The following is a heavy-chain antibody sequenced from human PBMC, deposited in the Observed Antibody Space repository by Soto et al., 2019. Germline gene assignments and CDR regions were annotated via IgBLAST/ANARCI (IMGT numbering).Heavy chain of an antibody. D-gene: IGHD2-15*01. CDR3: AKDRASFHIVVVVAASDAFDI. V-gene: IGHV3-23*01. Sequence: EVQLLESGGGLVQPGGSLRLSCAASGFTFSSYAMSWVRQAPGKGLEWVSAISGSGGSTYYADSVKGRFTISRDNSKNTLYLQMNSLRAEDTAVYCCAKDRASFHIVVVVAASDAFDIWGQGTMVTVSS. J-gene: IGHJ3*02. CDR2: ISGSGGST. CDR1: GFTFSSYA.